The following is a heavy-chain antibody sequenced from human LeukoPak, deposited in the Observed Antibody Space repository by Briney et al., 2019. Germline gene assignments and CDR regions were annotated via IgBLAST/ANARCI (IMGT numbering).Heavy chain of an antibody. CDR2: ISPRGGST. CDR3: ARDPGYGSGSYYRSYYGMDV. V-gene: IGHV1-46*01. Sequence: ASVKVSCTASGYTFTSYYMHWVRQDPGQGLEWMGIISPRGGSTNYAQKFQGRVTMSRDTSTSTVYMELSSLRSEDTAVYYCARDPGYGSGSYYRSYYGMDVWGKGTTVTVSS. D-gene: IGHD3-10*01. CDR1: GYTFTSYY. J-gene: IGHJ6*04.